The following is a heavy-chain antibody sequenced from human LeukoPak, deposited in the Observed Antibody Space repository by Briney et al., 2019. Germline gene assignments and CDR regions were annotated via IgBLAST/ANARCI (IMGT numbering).Heavy chain of an antibody. D-gene: IGHD2-21*01. V-gene: IGHV6-1*01. Sequence: SQTLSLTCAISGDSVSSISAAWNWIRQSPSRGLEWPGRTYYRSKSYNDYAISVKSRITINPDTSKNQFSLQLNSVTPEDTAVYYCARGRIAYYGMDVWGQGTTVTVSS. CDR3: ARGRIAYYGMDV. CDR2: TYYRSKSYN. J-gene: IGHJ6*02. CDR1: GDSVSSISAA.